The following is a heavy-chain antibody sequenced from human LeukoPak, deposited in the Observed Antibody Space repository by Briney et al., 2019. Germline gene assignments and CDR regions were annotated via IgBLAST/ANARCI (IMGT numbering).Heavy chain of an antibody. CDR3: ARDPSMIRGENTPYFDY. V-gene: IGHV1-69*13. Sequence: ASVKVSCKASGGTFSSYAISWVRQAPGQGLEWMGGIIPIFGTADYAQKFQGRVTITADESTSTAYMELNSLRSEDTAVYYCARDPSMIRGENTPYFDYWGQGTLVTVSS. CDR2: IIPIFGTA. CDR1: GGTFSSYA. D-gene: IGHD3-10*01. J-gene: IGHJ4*02.